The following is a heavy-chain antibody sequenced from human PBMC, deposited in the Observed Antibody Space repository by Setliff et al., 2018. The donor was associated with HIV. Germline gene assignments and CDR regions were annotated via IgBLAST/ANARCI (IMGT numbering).Heavy chain of an antibody. D-gene: IGHD1-26*01. CDR1: GFSINDYD. CDR2: ISGSGQTI. J-gene: IGHJ4*02. Sequence: KTGGSLRLSCVASGFSINDYDMNWVRQAPGKGLEWVSHISGSGQTIYYADSVRGRITISRDNAQNSLYLQMNSLRGEDTAVYYCVRDTPPLWGVGASFDYWSQGTLVTVSS. CDR3: VRDTPPLWGVGASFDY. V-gene: IGHV3-11*04.